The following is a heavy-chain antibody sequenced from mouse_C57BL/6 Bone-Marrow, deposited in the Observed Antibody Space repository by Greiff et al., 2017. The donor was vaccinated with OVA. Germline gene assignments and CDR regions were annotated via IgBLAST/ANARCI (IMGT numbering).Heavy chain of an antibody. Sequence: QVQLQQPGAELVRPGTSVKLSCKASGYTFTSYWMHWVKPRPGQGLEWIGVIDPSDSYTNYNQKFKGKATLTVDTSSSTAYMQLSILTSEDSAVYYCARDEYVPRDYWGQGTTLTVSS. V-gene: IGHV1-59*01. D-gene: IGHD5-1*01. CDR1: GYTFTSYW. J-gene: IGHJ2*01. CDR3: ARDEYVPRDY. CDR2: IDPSDSYT.